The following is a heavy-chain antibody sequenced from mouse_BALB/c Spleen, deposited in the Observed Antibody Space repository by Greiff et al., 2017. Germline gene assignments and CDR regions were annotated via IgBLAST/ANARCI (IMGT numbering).Heavy chain of an antibody. CDR1: GFTFSSYT. CDR2: ISSGGGNT. D-gene: IGHD2-2*01. Sequence: DVKLVESGGGLVKPGGSLKLSCAASGFTFSSYTMSWVRQTPEKRLEWVATISSGGGNTYYPDSVKGRFTISRDNAKNNLYLQMSSLRSEDTALYYCARFGYPYYFDYWGQGTTLTVSS. J-gene: IGHJ2*01. V-gene: IGHV5-9*03. CDR3: ARFGYPYYFDY.